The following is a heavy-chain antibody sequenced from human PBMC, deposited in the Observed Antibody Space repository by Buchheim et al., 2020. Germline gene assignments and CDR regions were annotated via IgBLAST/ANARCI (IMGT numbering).Heavy chain of an antibody. V-gene: IGHV3-30-3*01. CDR2: ISYDGSNK. CDR3: ARDDTMIVVVITTGMAY. CDR1: GFTFSSYA. Sequence: QVQLVESGGGVVQPGRSLRLSCAASGFTFSSYAMHWVRQAPGKWLEWVAVISYDGSNKYYADSVKGRFTISRDNSKNTLYLQMNSLRAEDTTVYYCARDDTMIVVVITTGMAYWGQGTL. D-gene: IGHD3-22*01. J-gene: IGHJ4*02.